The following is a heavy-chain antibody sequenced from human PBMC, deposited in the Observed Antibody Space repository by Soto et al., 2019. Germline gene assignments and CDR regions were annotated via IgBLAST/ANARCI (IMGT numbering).Heavy chain of an antibody. CDR2: IYYTGGT. CDR3: ARVHLVRMVFDY. Sequence: QVQLQESGPGLVKPSETLSLTCTVSGGSVSSRSYYWSWIRRPPGKGLEWIGYIYYTGGTKYNPSLESRVSISVDTSKNQFSLNLSSVTAADTAVYHCARVHLVRMVFDYWGQGTQVTVSS. J-gene: IGHJ4*02. V-gene: IGHV4-61*01. D-gene: IGHD2-8*01. CDR1: GGSVSSRSYY.